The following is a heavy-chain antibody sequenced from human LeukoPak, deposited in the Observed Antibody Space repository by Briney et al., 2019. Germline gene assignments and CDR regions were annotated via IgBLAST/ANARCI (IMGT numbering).Heavy chain of an antibody. CDR1: GGSISSGSYY. Sequence: SETLSLTCSVSGGSISSGSYYWSWIRQPAGKGLEWIGRIYTSGSTNYNPSLKSRVTISVDMSKNQFSLKLSSVTAADTAVYYCARSASLLRGYSYDTASFDYWGQGTLVTVSS. J-gene: IGHJ4*02. CDR3: ARSASLLRGYSYDTASFDY. V-gene: IGHV4-61*02. CDR2: IYTSGST. D-gene: IGHD5-18*01.